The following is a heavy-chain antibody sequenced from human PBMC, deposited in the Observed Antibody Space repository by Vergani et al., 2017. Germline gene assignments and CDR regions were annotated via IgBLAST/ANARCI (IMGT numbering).Heavy chain of an antibody. D-gene: IGHD5-18*01. CDR1: GYTFTSYA. J-gene: IGHJ6*03. Sequence: QVQLVQSGAEVKKPGASVKVSCKASGYTFTSYAMHWVRQAPGQRLEWMGWINAGKGNTKYSQKFQGRVTITRDTSASTAYMELSSLRSEDTAVYYCARDTAMVRGLYYYYYMDVWGKGTTVTVSS. CDR2: INAGKGNT. CDR3: ARDTAMVRGLYYYYYMDV. V-gene: IGHV1-3*01.